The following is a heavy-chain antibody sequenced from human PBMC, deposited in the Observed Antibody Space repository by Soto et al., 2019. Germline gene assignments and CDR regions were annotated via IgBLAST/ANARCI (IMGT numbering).Heavy chain of an antibody. V-gene: IGHV4-59*11. CDR2: IHYSGST. D-gene: IGHD6-6*01. Sequence: SDTRSLICGVSGGSISSHYWSWIRQPPGSGLGWFGFIHYSGSTQYIPSLKSRVTMSGDRSMNQFSLNLSSGTAPDTAFYFFARRDYSTSSLGSFDHCGPGILVTVSS. J-gene: IGHJ4*02. CDR3: ARRDYSTSSLGSFDH. CDR1: GGSISSHY.